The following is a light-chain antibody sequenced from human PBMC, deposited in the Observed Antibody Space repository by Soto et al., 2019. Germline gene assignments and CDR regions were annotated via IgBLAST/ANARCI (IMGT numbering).Light chain of an antibody. Sequence: DIQLTQSPSFVSASEGDRVTIACRASQGITNLLAWYQQKPGRAPKLLISFASSLDSEVPYRFSGSGSGTEFILTISSLQPEDTATYYCQQFNSYPRTFGQGTKVEIK. J-gene: IGKJ1*01. CDR2: FAS. CDR3: QQFNSYPRT. CDR1: QGITNL. V-gene: IGKV1-9*01.